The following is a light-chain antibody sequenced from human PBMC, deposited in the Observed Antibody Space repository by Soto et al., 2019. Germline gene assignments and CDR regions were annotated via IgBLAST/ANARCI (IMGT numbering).Light chain of an antibody. V-gene: IGKV3-20*01. CDR3: QQYTSPPWT. J-gene: IGKJ1*01. Sequence: DIVLTQSPGTLSLSPGERATLSCRASQSVPGNYLAWLQHKPGQAPRLLIYGASSRAIGIPDRFSGSGSGTNFTLTISRLEPEDCAVYYCQQYTSPPWTLGQGTKVETK. CDR2: GAS. CDR1: QSVPGNY.